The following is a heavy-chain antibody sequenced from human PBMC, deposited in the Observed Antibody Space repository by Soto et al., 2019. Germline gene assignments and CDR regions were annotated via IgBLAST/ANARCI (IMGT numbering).Heavy chain of an antibody. J-gene: IGHJ4*02. CDR3: AKHSFGGIIVLPGY. CDR2: ISWNSGSI. Sequence: EVQLVESGGGLVQPGRSLRLSCAASGFSFDDYAMHWVRQTPGKGLEWVSGISWNSGSIGYADSVKGRFTISRDHAKKSLYLQMNSLRAEDTALYYCAKHSFGGIIVLPGYWGQGTLVTVSS. D-gene: IGHD3-16*02. CDR1: GFSFDDYA. V-gene: IGHV3-9*01.